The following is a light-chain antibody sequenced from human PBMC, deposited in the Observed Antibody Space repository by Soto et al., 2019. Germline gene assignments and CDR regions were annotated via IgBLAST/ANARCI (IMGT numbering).Light chain of an antibody. CDR3: AAWDDNLSAYV. Sequence: QSVLTQPPSASGTPGQRVTISCSGSRSNIGDNYVFWYHQVPGTAPKLLIYRNDQRPSGVPDRFSGSKSGTSASLAISGLRAEDEADDYCAAWDDNLSAYVFGSGTKVTVL. CDR2: RND. J-gene: IGLJ1*01. CDR1: RSNIGDNY. V-gene: IGLV1-47*01.